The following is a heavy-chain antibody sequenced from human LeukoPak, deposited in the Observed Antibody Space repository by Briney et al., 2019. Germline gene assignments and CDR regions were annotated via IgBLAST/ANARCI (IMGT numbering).Heavy chain of an antibody. Sequence: PSETLSLTCAVSGGSISSGGYSWSWIRQPPGKGLEWIGYIYHSGSTYYNPSLKSRVTISVDRSKNQFSLKLSSVTAADTAVYYCATRSGSYRYWGQGTLVTVSS. D-gene: IGHD1-26*01. J-gene: IGHJ4*02. CDR3: ATRSGSYRY. V-gene: IGHV4-30-2*01. CDR2: IYHSGST. CDR1: GGSISSGGYS.